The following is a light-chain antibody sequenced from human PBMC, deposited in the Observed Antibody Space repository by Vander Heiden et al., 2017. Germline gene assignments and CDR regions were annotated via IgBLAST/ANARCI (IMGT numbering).Light chain of an antibody. CDR3: QQYGSSPYT. CDR1: QSVSSSY. Sequence: ELVLTQSPGTLSLSPGERATLSCRASQSVSSSYLAWYQQKPGLAPRLLDYGASSRATGIPDRFSGSGCGTDFTLTISRLEPEDFAVYYCQQYGSSPYTFGQGTKLEIK. CDR2: GAS. J-gene: IGKJ2*01. V-gene: IGKV3-20*01.